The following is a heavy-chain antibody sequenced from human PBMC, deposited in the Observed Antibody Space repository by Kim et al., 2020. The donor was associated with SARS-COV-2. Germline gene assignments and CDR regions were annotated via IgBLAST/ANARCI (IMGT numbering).Heavy chain of an antibody. D-gene: IGHD6-13*01. CDR3: ASALPVAAAGPFAY. J-gene: IGHJ4*02. V-gene: IGHV3-53*01. CDR1: GFTVSSNY. CDR2: IYSGGST. Sequence: GGSLRLSCAASGFTVSSNYMSWVRQAPGKGLEWVSVIYSGGSTYYADSVKGRFTISRDNSKNTLYLQMNSLRAEDTAVYYCASALPVAAAGPFAYWGQGTLVTVSS.